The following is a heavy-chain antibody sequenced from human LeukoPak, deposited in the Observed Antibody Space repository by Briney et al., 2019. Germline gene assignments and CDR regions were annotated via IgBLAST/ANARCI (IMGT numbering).Heavy chain of an antibody. V-gene: IGHV4-59*01. CDR1: GGSIRSYH. J-gene: IGHJ4*02. CDR3: ARGAYSGFDY. CDR2: IYDSGST. D-gene: IGHD2-21*01. Sequence: SETLSLTCTVSGGSIRSYHWSWIRQPPGKRLEWIGYIYDSGSTNYNPSLESRVTISIDTSKNQFSLKLSSVTAADTAVYYCARGAYSGFDYWGQGTLVTVSS.